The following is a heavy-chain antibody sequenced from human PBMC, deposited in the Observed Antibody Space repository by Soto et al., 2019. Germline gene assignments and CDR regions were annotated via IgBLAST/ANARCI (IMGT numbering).Heavy chain of an antibody. J-gene: IGHJ5*02. D-gene: IGHD1-26*01. V-gene: IGHV4-4*02. CDR2: IYHSGST. Sequence: QVQLQESGPGLVKPSGTLSLTCAVSGGSISSSNWWSWGRQPPGKGLEWIGEIYHSGSTNYSPSLKRRVTISVDKSKIQFSLKLSSVTAADTAVYYCARAPLGAWRGWFDPWGQGTLVTVSS. CDR3: ARAPLGAWRGWFDP. CDR1: GGSISSSNW.